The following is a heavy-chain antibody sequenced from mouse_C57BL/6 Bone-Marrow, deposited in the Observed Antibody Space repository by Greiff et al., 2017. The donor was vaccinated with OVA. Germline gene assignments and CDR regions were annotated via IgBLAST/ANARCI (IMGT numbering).Heavy chain of an antibody. CDR1: EYEFPSHD. D-gene: IGHD1-1*01. Sequence: EVKLVESGGGLVQPGESLKLSCESNEYEFPSHDMSWVRKTPEKRLALVAAINSDGGSTYYPETMERRFIISRDNTKKTLYLQMSSLRSEDTSLYYCARHGYYGISYDWYFDVWGTGTTVTVSS. V-gene: IGHV5-2*01. CDR2: INSDGGST. J-gene: IGHJ1*03. CDR3: ARHGYYGISYDWYFDV.